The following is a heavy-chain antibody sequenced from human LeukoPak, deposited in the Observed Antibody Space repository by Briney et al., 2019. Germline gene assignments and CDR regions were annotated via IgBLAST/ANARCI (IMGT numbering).Heavy chain of an antibody. CDR3: AKDRSSTMVRGPWFDP. Sequence: GGSLRLSCAASGFTFSSYWMHWVRQAPGKGLEWVSYISWNSGSIGYADSVKGRFTISRDNAKNSLYLQMNSLRAEDTALYYCAKDRSSTMVRGPWFDPWGQGTLVTVSS. CDR2: ISWNSGSI. CDR1: GFTFSSYW. V-gene: IGHV3-9*01. D-gene: IGHD3-10*01. J-gene: IGHJ5*02.